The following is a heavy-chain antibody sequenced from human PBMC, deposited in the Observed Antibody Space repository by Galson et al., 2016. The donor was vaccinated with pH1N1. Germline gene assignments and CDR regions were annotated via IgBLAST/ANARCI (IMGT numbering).Heavy chain of an antibody. CDR2: IYTSGST. J-gene: IGHJ1*01. CDR3: ASLLWFGELGGYFQH. Sequence: SETLSLTCTVSGGSISSGSYYWSWIRQPAGKGLEWIGYIYTSGSTNYNPSLKSRVTISVDTSKNPFSRKLSSVTAADTAVYYCASLLWFGELGGYFQHWGQGTLVTVSS. D-gene: IGHD3-10*01. V-gene: IGHV4-61*10. CDR1: GGSISSGSYY.